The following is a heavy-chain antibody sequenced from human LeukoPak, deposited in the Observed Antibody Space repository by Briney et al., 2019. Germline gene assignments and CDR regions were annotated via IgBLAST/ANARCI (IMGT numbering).Heavy chain of an antibody. V-gene: IGHV3-48*01. D-gene: IGHD3-3*01. CDR1: GFTSSNYN. CDR3: ARDFLEDSY. Sequence: PGGSLRLSCAASGFTSSNYNMNWLRQAPGKGLEWLSYISSSSSTIYYADSVKGRFTISRDNARNSLYLQMNSLRAEDTAVYYCARDFLEDSYWGQGTLVTVSS. J-gene: IGHJ4*02. CDR2: ISSSSSTI.